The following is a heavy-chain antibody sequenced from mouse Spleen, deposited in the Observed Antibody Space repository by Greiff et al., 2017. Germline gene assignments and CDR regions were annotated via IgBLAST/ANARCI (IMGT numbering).Heavy chain of an antibody. V-gene: IGHV5-6-4*01. J-gene: IGHJ2*01. CDR1: GFTFSSYY. Sequence: DVMLVESGGGLVKLGGSLKLSCAASGFTFSSYYMSWVRQTPEKRLEWVATISSGGGSTYYPDSVKGRFTISRDNAKNTLYLQMSSLNSEDTAVYYCARDGGTGGDYWGQGTTLTVSS. D-gene: IGHD3-3*01. CDR2: ISSGGGST. CDR3: ARDGGTGGDY.